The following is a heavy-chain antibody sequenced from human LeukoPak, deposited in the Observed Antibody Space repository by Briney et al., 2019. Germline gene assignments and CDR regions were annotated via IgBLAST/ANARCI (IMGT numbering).Heavy chain of an antibody. Sequence: GGSLRLPCAASGFTFSSYSMNWVRQAPGKGLEWVGRVKSIRDGGTTDDTAPVKGRFTISRDDSKRTVYLQMNSLKTEDTAVYFCTARVVTTNEFWGQGTLVTVSS. CDR3: TARVVTTNEF. D-gene: IGHD2-21*02. J-gene: IGHJ4*02. CDR1: GFTFSSYS. V-gene: IGHV3-15*01. CDR2: VKSIRDGGTT.